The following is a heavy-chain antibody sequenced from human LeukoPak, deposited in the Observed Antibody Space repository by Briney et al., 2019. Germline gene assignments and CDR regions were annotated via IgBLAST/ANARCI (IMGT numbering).Heavy chain of an antibody. CDR3: ASVRRGFGESSKYYAYYYMGV. V-gene: IGHV4-39*01. D-gene: IGHD3-10*01. J-gene: IGHJ6*03. CDR1: GGSISSSSYY. Sequence: SETLSLTCSVSGGSISSSSYYWGWIRQPPGKGLEWIGSIYYSGSTYYNPSLKSRVTISVDTSKNQFSLKLSSVTAADTAVYYCASVRRGFGESSKYYAYYYMGVWGKGTTVTISS. CDR2: IYYSGST.